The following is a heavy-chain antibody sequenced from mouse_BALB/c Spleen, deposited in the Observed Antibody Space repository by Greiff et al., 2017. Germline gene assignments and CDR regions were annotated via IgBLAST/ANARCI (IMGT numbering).Heavy chain of an antibody. Sequence: EVKVVESGGGLVKPGGSLKLSCAASGFTFSDYYMYWVRQTPEKRLEWVATISDGGSYTYYPDSVKGRFTISRDNAKNNLYLQMSSLKSEDTAMYYCAKGSTAPDYWGQGTTLTVSS. CDR1: GFTFSDYY. CDR2: ISDGGSYT. V-gene: IGHV5-4*02. D-gene: IGHD1-2*01. CDR3: AKGSTAPDY. J-gene: IGHJ2*01.